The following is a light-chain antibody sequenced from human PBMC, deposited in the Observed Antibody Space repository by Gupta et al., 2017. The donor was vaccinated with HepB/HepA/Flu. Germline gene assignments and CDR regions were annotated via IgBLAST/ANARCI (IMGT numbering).Light chain of an antibody. V-gene: IGKV3-20*01. CDR2: GGS. CDR3: QQYGISPLS. J-gene: IGKJ4*01. CDR1: QSGRSSY. Sequence: EIVFTPSPGTLSLSPGERATLSCRASQSGRSSYLAWYQQKPGQAPRLLIYGGSTRATGIPDRFSGSGSATDFTLTISRLEPEDFAVYCCQQYGISPLSFGGGTKVEMK.